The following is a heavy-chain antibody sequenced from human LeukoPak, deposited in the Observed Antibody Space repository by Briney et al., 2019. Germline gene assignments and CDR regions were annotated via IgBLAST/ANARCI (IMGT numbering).Heavy chain of an antibody. Sequence: GGSLRLSCAASGFTFSSYAMSWVRQVPGKGLEWVSAISGSGGSTYYADSVKGRFTISRDNSKNTLYLQMNSLRAEDTAVYYCAKGGYGGRRLNYYYGMDVWGQGTTVTVSS. CDR3: AKGGYGGRRLNYYYGMDV. CDR2: ISGSGGST. V-gene: IGHV3-23*01. J-gene: IGHJ6*02. CDR1: GFTFSSYA. D-gene: IGHD5-12*01.